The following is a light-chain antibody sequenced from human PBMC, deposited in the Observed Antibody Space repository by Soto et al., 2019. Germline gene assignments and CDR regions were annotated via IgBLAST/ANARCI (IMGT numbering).Light chain of an antibody. CDR2: EVT. CDR1: SSDVGNYNL. CDR3: SSYTSSSVVV. V-gene: IGLV2-14*02. J-gene: IGLJ2*01. Sequence: QSALTQPASVSGSPGQSITISCTGTSSDVGNYNLVSWYQQHPGKAPKLMIYEVTQRPSGVSSRFSGSKSGNTASLTISGLQAEDEADYYCSSYTSSSVVVFGGGTKLTVL.